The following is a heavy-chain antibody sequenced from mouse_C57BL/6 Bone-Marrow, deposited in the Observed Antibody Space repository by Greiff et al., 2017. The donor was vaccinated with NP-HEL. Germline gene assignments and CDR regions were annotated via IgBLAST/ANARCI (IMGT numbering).Heavy chain of an antibody. CDR1: GYTFTSYW. CDR2: IDPNSGGT. CDR3: ARCGNYDYYAMDY. V-gene: IGHV1-72*01. J-gene: IGHJ4*01. Sequence: QVQLQQPGAELVKPGASVKLSCKASGYTFTSYWMHWVKQRPGRGPEWIGRIDPNSGGTKYNEKFKSKATLTVDKPSSTAYMQLSSLTSEDSAVYYCARCGNYDYYAMDYWGQGTSVTVSS. D-gene: IGHD2-1*01.